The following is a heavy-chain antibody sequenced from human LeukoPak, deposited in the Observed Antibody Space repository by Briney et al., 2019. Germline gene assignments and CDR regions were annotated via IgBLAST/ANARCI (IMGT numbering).Heavy chain of an antibody. J-gene: IGHJ2*01. CDR3: VRESISLVRGPRFFDL. D-gene: IGHD3-10*01. Sequence: TLSLTCTVSGGSISSDDYYWSWIRQPPGKGLEYIGYIYYIGSTYYNPSLNSRITISIDTSKNQFSLKLNSVTATDSAVYYCVRESISLVRGPRFFDLWGRGTLVTVSS. V-gene: IGHV4-30-4*01. CDR1: GGSISSDDYY. CDR2: IYYIGST.